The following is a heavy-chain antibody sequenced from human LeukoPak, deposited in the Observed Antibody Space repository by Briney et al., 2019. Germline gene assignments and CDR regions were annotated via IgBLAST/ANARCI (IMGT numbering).Heavy chain of an antibody. CDR1: GVSISSNLW. CDR3: ASGGRDSIAVAGY. CDR2: INHSGST. V-gene: IGHV4-4*02. Sequence: PSETLSLTCAVSGVSISSNLWWTWVRQPPGKGLEWIVEINHSGSTNYNPSLKSRVTISVDTSKNQFSLKLSSVTAADTAVYYCASGGRDSIAVAGYWGQGTLVTVSS. D-gene: IGHD6-19*01. J-gene: IGHJ4*02.